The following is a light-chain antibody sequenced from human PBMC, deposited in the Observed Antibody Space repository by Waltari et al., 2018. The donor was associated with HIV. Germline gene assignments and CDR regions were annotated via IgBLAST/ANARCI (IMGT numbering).Light chain of an antibody. CDR3: QTWGSGIVV. CDR2: LNSNGSH. Sequence: QSPSASASLGASVKLTCTLSSGHTNYAIAWHQQRPEKGPRFLMRLNSNGSHTKGDGIPDRFSGSSSGAERYLTISSLQSEDETDYFCQTWGSGIVVFGGGTKLTVL. V-gene: IGLV4-69*01. CDR1: SGHTNYA. J-gene: IGLJ2*01.